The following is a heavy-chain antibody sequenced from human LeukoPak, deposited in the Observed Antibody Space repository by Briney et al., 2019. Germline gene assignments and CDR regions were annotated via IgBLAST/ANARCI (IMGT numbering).Heavy chain of an antibody. CDR1: GASISGSGYY. J-gene: IGHJ3*02. Sequence: SETLSLTCAVSGASISGSGYYLGWIRQPPGKGLEWIGNIYYTGSTYYNASLQSRVTISIDTSKNQFSLKLSSVTAADTAVYYCARSLYRYGADASDIWGQGTMVTVSS. V-gene: IGHV4-39*07. CDR2: IYYTGST. CDR3: ARSLYRYGADASDI. D-gene: IGHD5-18*01.